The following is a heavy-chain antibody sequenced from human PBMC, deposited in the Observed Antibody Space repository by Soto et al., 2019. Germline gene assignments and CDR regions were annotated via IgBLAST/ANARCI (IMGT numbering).Heavy chain of an antibody. V-gene: IGHV4-4*07. CDR2: IYTSGST. J-gene: IGHJ5*02. CDR3: AREGPYYDFWSGYYTSNWFDP. D-gene: IGHD3-3*01. CDR1: GGSISSYY. Sequence: QVQLQESGPGLVKPSETLSLTCTVSGGSISSYYWSWIRQPAGQGLEWIGRIYTSGSTNYNPSLKSRVTMSVDTSKNQFSLKLSSVTAADTAVYYCAREGPYYDFWSGYYTSNWFDPWGQGTLVTVSS.